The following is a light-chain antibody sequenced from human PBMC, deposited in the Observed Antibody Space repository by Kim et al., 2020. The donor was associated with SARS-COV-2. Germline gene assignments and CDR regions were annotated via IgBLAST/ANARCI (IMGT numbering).Light chain of an antibody. V-gene: IGLV4-69*01. Sequence: ASVKLTCTLSSGNSSYAIAWHQQQPGKGPRYLMKLNSDGSHTKGDGIPDRFSGSSSGSERYLTISSLQSEDEADYYCQTWGTGVRVFGGGTQLTVL. J-gene: IGLJ2*01. CDR1: SGNSSYA. CDR3: QTWGTGVRV. CDR2: LNSDGSH.